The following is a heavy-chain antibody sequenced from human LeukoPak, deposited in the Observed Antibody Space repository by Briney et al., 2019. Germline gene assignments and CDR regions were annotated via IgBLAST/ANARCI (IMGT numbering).Heavy chain of an antibody. CDR3: ARRSGMDV. V-gene: IGHV3-48*01. Sequence: GGSLRLPCAASGFTFSSYSMNWVRQAPGKGLEWVSYISSSSSTIYYADSVKGRFTISRDNAKNSLYLQMNSLRAEDTAVYYCARRSGMDVWGQGTTVTVSS. CDR1: GFTFSSYS. J-gene: IGHJ6*02. CDR2: ISSSSSTI.